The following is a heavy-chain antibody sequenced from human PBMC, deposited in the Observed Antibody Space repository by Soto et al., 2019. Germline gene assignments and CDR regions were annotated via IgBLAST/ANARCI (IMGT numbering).Heavy chain of an antibody. CDR2: INAGNGNT. V-gene: IGHV1-3*01. CDR1: GYTFTSYA. Sequence: ASVKVSCKASGYTFTSYAIHWLRQAPGQRREWMGWINAGNGNTKYSQKFQGRVTSSRDTSASTAYMELSSLRSEDTAVYYFACDYRGSYDYDYSYGIDVRAQRTTVTGSS. D-gene: IGHD1-26*01. CDR3: ACDYRGSYDYDYSYGIDV. J-gene: IGHJ6*02.